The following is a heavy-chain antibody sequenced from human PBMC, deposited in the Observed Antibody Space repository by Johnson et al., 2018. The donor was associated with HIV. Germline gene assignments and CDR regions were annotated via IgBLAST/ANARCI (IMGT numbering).Heavy chain of an antibody. CDR1: GFTFSNYW. CDR2: IKQEGNEK. J-gene: IGHJ3*02. CDR3: ARVGGPRGYRSSYNAFDI. V-gene: IGHV3-7*05. Sequence: VKLVESGGGLVQPGGSLRLSCTASGFTFSNYWMSWVRQAAGKGLEWVANIKQEGNEKHYVDSVKGRFTISRDNAKTSLYLQMNSLRAEDTAVYYCARVGGPRGYRSSYNAFDIWGQGTMVTVSS. D-gene: IGHD5-18*01.